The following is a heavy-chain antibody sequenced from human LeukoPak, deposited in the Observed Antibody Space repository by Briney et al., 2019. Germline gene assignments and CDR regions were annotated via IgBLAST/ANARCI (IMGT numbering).Heavy chain of an antibody. D-gene: IGHD1-26*01. CDR1: GGSISSSSYY. Sequence: SETLSLTCTVSGGSISSSSYYWGWIRQPPGKGLEWIGSIYYSGSTYYNPSLKSRVTISVDTSKNQLSLKLSSVTAADTAVYYCARTREDAFDIWGQGTMVTVSS. CDR2: IYYSGST. CDR3: ARTREDAFDI. J-gene: IGHJ3*02. V-gene: IGHV4-39*01.